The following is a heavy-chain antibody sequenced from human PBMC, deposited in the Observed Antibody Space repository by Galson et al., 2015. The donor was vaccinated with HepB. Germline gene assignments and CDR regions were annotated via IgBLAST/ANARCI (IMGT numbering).Heavy chain of an antibody. V-gene: IGHV3-74*01. CDR3: ARGHYYDSSGYGNGFDY. J-gene: IGHJ4*02. D-gene: IGHD3-22*01. CDR1: GFTFSSYW. CDR2: INSDGSST. Sequence: SLRLSCAASGFTFSSYWMHWVRQAPGKGLVWVSRINSDGSSTSYADSVKGRFTISRDNAKNTLYLQMNSLRAEDTAVYYCARGHYYDSSGYGNGFDYWGQGTLVTVSS.